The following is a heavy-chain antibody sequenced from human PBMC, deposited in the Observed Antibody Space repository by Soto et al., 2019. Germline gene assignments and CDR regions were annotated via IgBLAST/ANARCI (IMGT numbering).Heavy chain of an antibody. D-gene: IGHD3-22*01. V-gene: IGHV4-31*02. CDR2: IYYSGST. J-gene: IGHJ4*02. Sequence: KSTAPLSHTGTVSGGSIGSGGYYGSWMRQDPGRGREGIGYIYYSGSTYYNPSLKSRVTISVDTSKNQFSLKLSSVTASDTAVYYCAITGYYYDSYGNYYFDYWGQGTLVTVSS. CDR1: GGSIGSGGYY. CDR3: AITGYYYDSYGNYYFDY.